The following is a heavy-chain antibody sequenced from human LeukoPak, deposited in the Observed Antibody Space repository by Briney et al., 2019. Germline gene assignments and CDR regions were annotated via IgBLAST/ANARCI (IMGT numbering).Heavy chain of an antibody. Sequence: SETLSLTCSVSDDSISSYSWSWIRQPAGGELEWIARLSTTGSTYYNPSLKSRVTMSRDTSKSHFSLRLTSVTAADTAMYYCARSPATIGWNWGYYFDYWGQGILVTVSS. CDR2: LSTTGST. CDR3: ARSPATIGWNWGYYFDY. D-gene: IGHD5-12*01. CDR1: DDSISSYS. V-gene: IGHV4-4*07. J-gene: IGHJ4*02.